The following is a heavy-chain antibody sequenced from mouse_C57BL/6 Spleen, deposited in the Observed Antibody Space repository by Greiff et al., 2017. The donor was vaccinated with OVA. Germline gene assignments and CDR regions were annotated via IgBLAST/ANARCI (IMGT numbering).Heavy chain of an antibody. Sequence: QVQLQQPGAELVRPGSSVKLSCKASGYTFTSYWMHWVKQRPIQGLEWIGNIDPSDSETHYNQKFKDKATLTVDKSSSTASMQLSSLTSEAAAVYYCARGIVTDWGQGTTLTVSS. CDR2: IDPSDSET. CDR3: ARGIVTD. J-gene: IGHJ2*01. V-gene: IGHV1-52*01. D-gene: IGHD2-3*01. CDR1: GYTFTSYW.